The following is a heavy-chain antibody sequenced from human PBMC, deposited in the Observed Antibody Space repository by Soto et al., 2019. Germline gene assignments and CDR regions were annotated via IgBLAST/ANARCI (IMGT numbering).Heavy chain of an antibody. CDR1: GYTFTGYY. V-gene: IGHV1-2*04. CDR2: INPNSGGT. CDR3: GSQTWLQFN. Sequence: VASVKVSCKASGYTFTGYYMHWVRQAPGQGLEWMGWINPNSGGTNYAQKFQGWVTMTRDTSISTAYMELSSLKTEDTAMYYCGSQTWLQFNWGQGTLVTVSS. J-gene: IGHJ4*02. D-gene: IGHD5-12*01.